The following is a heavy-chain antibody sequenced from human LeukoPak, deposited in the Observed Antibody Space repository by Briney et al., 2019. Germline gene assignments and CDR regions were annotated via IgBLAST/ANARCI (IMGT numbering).Heavy chain of an antibody. V-gene: IGHV3-49*04. CDR3: SSLVGTHWGIAVDY. Sequence: QSGGSLRLSCRASGITFGDSAMSWVRQAPGKGLEWVGFIRSKAFGGTAEYAASVKGRFTISRDNSKSIAYLQMNSLKREDTAVYYCSSLVGTHWGIAVDYWGQGTLVTVSS. D-gene: IGHD6-19*01. CDR2: IRSKAFGGTA. J-gene: IGHJ4*01. CDR1: GITFGDSA.